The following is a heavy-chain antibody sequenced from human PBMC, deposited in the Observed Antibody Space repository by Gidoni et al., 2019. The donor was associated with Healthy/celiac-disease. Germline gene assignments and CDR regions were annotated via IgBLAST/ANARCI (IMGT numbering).Heavy chain of an antibody. D-gene: IGHD3-10*01. CDR2: ISSSSSYI. V-gene: IGHV3-21*01. CDR3: ARIGITMVRGDYFDY. CDR1: GFTFSSYS. J-gene: IGHJ4*02. Sequence: EVQLVESGGGLVKPGGSLHPSCAASGFTFSSYSMNWVRQAPGKGLEGVSSISSSSSYIYYADSVKGRYTITRDNAKNSLYLQMNSLRAEDTAVYYCARIGITMVRGDYFDYWGQGTLVTVSS.